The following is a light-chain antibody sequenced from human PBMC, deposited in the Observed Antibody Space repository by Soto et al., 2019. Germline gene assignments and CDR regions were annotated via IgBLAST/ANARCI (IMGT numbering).Light chain of an antibody. CDR1: QYINTR. V-gene: IGKV3D-15*01. Sequence: TQSPAPLFPPPCDRLTRSCRASQYINTRLAWYQHRPGQAPRLLIYQTSIRAAGIPSRFSGSGSGTEFTLTISSLQPEDFATYYCQPYDTYTWTFGQGTKVDIK. CDR3: QPYDTYTWT. J-gene: IGKJ1*01. CDR2: QTS.